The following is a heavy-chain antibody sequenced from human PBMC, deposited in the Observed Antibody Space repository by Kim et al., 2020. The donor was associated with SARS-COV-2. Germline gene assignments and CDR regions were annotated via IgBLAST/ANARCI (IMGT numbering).Heavy chain of an antibody. CDR2: INTNTGNP. J-gene: IGHJ5*02. CDR1: GYTFTSYA. V-gene: IGHV7-4-1*02. CDR3: ARERSDQLLREGVNWFDP. D-gene: IGHD2-2*01. Sequence: ASVKVSCKASGYTFTSYAMNWVRQAPGQGLEWMGWINTNTGNPTYAQGFTGRFVFSLDTSVSTAYLQISSLKAEDTAVYYCARERSDQLLREGVNWFDPWGQGTLVTVSS.